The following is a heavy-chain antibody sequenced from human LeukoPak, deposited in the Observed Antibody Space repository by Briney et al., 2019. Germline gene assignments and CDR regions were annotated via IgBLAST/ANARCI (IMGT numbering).Heavy chain of an antibody. CDR1: GFTVSTNY. Sequence: GGSLRLSCAASGFTVSTNYMSWVRQAPGKGLEWVLVIYSGGSTYYADSVKGRFTISRNNSKNTLYLQMNSLRAEDTAVYYCARAPELEQDYWGQGTLVTVSS. D-gene: IGHD1/OR15-1a*01. V-gene: IGHV3-53*01. J-gene: IGHJ4*02. CDR3: ARAPELEQDY. CDR2: IYSGGST.